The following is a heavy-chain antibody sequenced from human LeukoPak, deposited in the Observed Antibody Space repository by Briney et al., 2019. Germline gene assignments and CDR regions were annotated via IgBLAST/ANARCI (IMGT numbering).Heavy chain of an antibody. J-gene: IGHJ4*02. Sequence: GGSLRLSCAASGFTCSSYAMGWVRQAPGKRLEWVANMNIDGSEKYYADSAKGRFTISRDNARNSVYLQMNSLRVEDTAVYYCARDPVEWELLLDYWGQGTLVTVSS. CDR3: ARDPVEWELLLDY. D-gene: IGHD1-26*01. CDR1: GFTCSSYA. V-gene: IGHV3-7*01. CDR2: MNIDGSEK.